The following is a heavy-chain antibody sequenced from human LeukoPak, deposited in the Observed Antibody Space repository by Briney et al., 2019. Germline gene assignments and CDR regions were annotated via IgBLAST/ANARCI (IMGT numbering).Heavy chain of an antibody. Sequence: GGSLRLSCAASGFTFSSYWMNWVRQAPGKGLEWVSYISSSSSTIKYADSVKGRFTISRDNAKNSLHLQMNSLRDEDTAVYYCARHLSTFLDYWGQGTLVTASS. J-gene: IGHJ4*02. CDR2: ISSSSSTI. V-gene: IGHV3-48*02. CDR3: ARHLSTFLDY. CDR1: GFTFSSYW. D-gene: IGHD2/OR15-2a*01.